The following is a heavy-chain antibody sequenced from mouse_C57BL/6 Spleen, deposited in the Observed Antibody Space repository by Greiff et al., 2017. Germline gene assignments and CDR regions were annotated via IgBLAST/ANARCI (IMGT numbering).Heavy chain of an antibody. CDR1: GYAFSSYW. CDR2: IYPGDGDT. V-gene: IGHV1-80*01. J-gene: IGHJ4*01. Sequence: QVQLQQSGAELVKPGASVKISCKASGYAFSSYWMNWVKQRPGTGLEWIGQIYPGDGDTNYNGKFKGKATLTADKSSSTAYMQLSSLTSEDSAVYFCARPIDQKAMDYWGQGTSVTVSS. CDR3: ARPIDQKAMDY.